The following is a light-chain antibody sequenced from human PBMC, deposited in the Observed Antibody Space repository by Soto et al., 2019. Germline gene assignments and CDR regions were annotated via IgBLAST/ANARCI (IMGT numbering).Light chain of an antibody. CDR3: QQYNRLYT. CDR1: QSISSW. J-gene: IGKJ2*01. CDR2: DAS. V-gene: IGKV1-5*01. Sequence: DIQMTQSPSTLYASVGDRVTITCRASQSISSWLAWYQQKPGKAPKLLIYDASSLESGVPSRFSGSGSGTEFTLTISSLQPADSATYYCQQYNRLYTFGQGTKVDIK.